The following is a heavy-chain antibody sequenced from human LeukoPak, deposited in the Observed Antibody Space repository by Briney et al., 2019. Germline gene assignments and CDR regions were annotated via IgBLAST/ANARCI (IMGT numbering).Heavy chain of an antibody. CDR1: GGSINNSY. Sequence: SETLSLTCTVSGGSINNSYWTWIRQPPRKGLEWIGHIYNSGSTNYSPSLKSRVTISVDTSKNQFSLKLSSVTAADTAVYYCARLSSLANIAARGRTWLDPWGQGSLVTVSS. CDR3: ARLSSLANIAARGRTWLDP. D-gene: IGHD6-6*01. J-gene: IGHJ5*02. CDR2: IYNSGST. V-gene: IGHV4-59*01.